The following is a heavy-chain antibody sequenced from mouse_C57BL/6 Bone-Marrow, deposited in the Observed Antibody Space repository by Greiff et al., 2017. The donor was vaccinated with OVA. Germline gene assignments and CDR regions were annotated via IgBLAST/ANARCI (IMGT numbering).Heavy chain of an antibody. J-gene: IGHJ1*03. CDR3: ARQHYGSSPLYWYFDV. CDR2: ISSGGSYT. V-gene: IGHV5-6*01. D-gene: IGHD1-1*01. Sequence: EVQVVESGGDLVKPGGSLKLSCAASGFTFSSYGMSWVRQTPDKRLEWVATISSGGSYTYYPDSVKGRFTISRDNAKNTLYLQMSSLKSEDTAMYYCARQHYGSSPLYWYFDVWGTGTTGTVAS. CDR1: GFTFSSYG.